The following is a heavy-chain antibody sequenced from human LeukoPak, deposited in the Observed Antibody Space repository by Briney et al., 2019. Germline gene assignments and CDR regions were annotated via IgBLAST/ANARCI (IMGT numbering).Heavy chain of an antibody. CDR2: IYSGGST. V-gene: IGHV3-53*04. D-gene: IGHD1-26*01. J-gene: IGHJ4*02. CDR3: AKMYGGSYYPYFDY. Sequence: GGSLRLSCAASGFTVSSNYMSWVRQAPGKGLEWVSVIYSGGSTYYADSVKGRFTISRHNSKNTLYLQMNSLRAEDTAVYYCAKMYGGSYYPYFDYWGQGTLVTVSS. CDR1: GFTVSSNY.